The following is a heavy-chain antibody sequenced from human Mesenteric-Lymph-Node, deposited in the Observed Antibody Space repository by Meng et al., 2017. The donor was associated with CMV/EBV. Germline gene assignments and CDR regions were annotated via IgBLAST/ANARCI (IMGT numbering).Heavy chain of an antibody. D-gene: IGHD2-2*02. CDR2: MNPNSGNT. J-gene: IGHJ6*02. CDR1: GYTFTGYY. V-gene: IGHV1-8*02. CDR3: ASSYYCSSTSCYTSPYYYYYGMDV. Sequence: ASVKVSCKASGYTFTGYYMHWVRQAPGQGLEWMGWMNPNSGNTGYAQKFQGRATMTRNTSISTAYMELSSLRSEDTAVYYCASSYYCSSTSCYTSPYYYYYGMDVWGQGTTVTVSS.